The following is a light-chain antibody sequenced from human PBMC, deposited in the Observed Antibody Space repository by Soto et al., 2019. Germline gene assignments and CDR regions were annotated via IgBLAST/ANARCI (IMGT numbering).Light chain of an antibody. CDR1: SSNIGAGYD. J-gene: IGLJ1*01. CDR3: NSYTSSSTHV. Sequence: VLTQPPSVSGAPGQRVTISCTGSSSNIGAGYDVPWYQQLPGTAPKLLISGNSNRPSGVPDRFSGSKSGTTASLAISGLQAEDEADYYCNSYTSSSTHVFGTGTKVTVL. V-gene: IGLV1-40*01. CDR2: GNS.